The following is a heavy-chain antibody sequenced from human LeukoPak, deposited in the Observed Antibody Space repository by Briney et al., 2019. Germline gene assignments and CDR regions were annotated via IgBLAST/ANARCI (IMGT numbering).Heavy chain of an antibody. CDR2: IYHSGST. CDR1: GGSISSGGYS. V-gene: IGHV4-30-2*01. Sequence: SETLSLTCAVSGGSISSGGYSWSWIRQPPGKGLEWIGYIYHSGSTYYNPSLKSRVTISVDRSKNQFSLKLSSVTAAGTAVYYCARGVYSSGWYPTLDYWGQGTLVTVSS. CDR3: ARGVYSSGWYPTLDY. D-gene: IGHD6-19*01. J-gene: IGHJ4*02.